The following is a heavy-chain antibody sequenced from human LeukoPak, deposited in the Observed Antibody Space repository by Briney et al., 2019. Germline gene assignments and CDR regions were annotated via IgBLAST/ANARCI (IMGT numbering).Heavy chain of an antibody. CDR2: TYYRSKWYN. CDR1: GDSVSSNSAA. D-gene: IGHD6-13*01. CDR3: ARGSSSKHYYYYGMDV. V-gene: IGHV6-1*01. J-gene: IGHJ6*02. Sequence: SQTLSLTCAISGDSVSSNSAAWNWIRQSPSRGLKWLGRTYYRSKWYNDYAVSVKSRITINPDTSKNQFSLQLNSVTPEDTAVYYCARGSSSKHYYYYGMDVWGQGTTVTVSS.